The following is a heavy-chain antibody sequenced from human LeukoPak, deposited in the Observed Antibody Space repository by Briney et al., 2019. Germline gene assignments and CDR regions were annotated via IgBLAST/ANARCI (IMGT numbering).Heavy chain of an antibody. J-gene: IGHJ5*02. CDR3: ARGGYYGSGNDFRFDP. V-gene: IGHV4-30-4*07. CDR1: GGSISSGGYS. D-gene: IGHD3-10*01. CDR2: IYYSGST. Sequence: SQTLSLTCAVSGGSISSGGYSWSWIRQPPGKGLEWIGYIYYSGSTNYKPSLKSRVTISVDTPKNQFSLKLSSVTAADTAVYYCARGGYYGSGNDFRFDPWGQGTLVTVSS.